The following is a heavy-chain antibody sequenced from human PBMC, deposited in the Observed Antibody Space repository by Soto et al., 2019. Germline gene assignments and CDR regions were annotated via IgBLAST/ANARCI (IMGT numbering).Heavy chain of an antibody. D-gene: IGHD2-15*01. CDR3: ARSHVDRYWYFDL. Sequence: ASVKVSCQASGYTFTSYAMHWVRQAPGQRLEWMGWINAGNGNTKYSQKFQGRVTITRDTSASTAYMELSSLRSEDTAVYYCARSHVDRYWYFDLWGRGTLVTVSS. CDR2: INAGNGNT. V-gene: IGHV1-3*01. J-gene: IGHJ2*01. CDR1: GYTFTSYA.